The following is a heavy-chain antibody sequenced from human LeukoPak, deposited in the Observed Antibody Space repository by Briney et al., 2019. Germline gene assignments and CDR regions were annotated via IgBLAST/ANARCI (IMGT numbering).Heavy chain of an antibody. V-gene: IGHV3-23*01. CDR3: AKVGQKWIYSWFDP. CDR2: ISGSGGST. J-gene: IGHJ5*02. D-gene: IGHD5-12*01. CDR1: GFTFSSYA. Sequence: QPGGSLRLSCAASGFTFSSYAMSWVRQPPGKGLEWVSAISGSGGSTYYADSVKGRFTISRDNSKNTLYLQMNSLRAEDTAVYYCAKVGQKWIYSWFDPWGQGTLVTVSS.